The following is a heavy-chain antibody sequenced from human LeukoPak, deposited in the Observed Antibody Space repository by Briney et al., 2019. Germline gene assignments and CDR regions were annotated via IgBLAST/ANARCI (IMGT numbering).Heavy chain of an antibody. CDR3: AKGVYYYDSSGHDY. CDR1: GFTFSSYG. D-gene: IGHD3-22*01. V-gene: IGHV3-33*06. J-gene: IGHJ4*02. Sequence: GTSLTLSCAAAGFTFSSYGMHWVRQAPGKGLQWVAVIWYDGSNKYYADSVKGRFTISRDYSKNTLYLQMNSLRAEDTAVYYCAKGVYYYDSSGHDYWGQGTLVTVSS. CDR2: IWYDGSNK.